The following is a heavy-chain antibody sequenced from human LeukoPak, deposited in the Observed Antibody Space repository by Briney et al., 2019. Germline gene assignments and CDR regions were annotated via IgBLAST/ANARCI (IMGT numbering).Heavy chain of an antibody. CDR2: ISYDGSNK. Sequence: PGRSLRLSCAASGFTFSSYGMHWVRQAPGKGLEWVAVISYDGSNKYYADSVKGRFTISRDNSKNTLYLQMNSLRAEDTAVYYCAKDRYSSGAGAYGYWGQGTLVTVSS. J-gene: IGHJ4*02. V-gene: IGHV3-30*18. CDR1: GFTFSSYG. D-gene: IGHD6-19*01. CDR3: AKDRYSSGAGAYGY.